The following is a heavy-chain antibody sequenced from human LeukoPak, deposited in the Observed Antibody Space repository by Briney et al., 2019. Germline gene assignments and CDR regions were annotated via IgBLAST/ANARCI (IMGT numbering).Heavy chain of an antibody. J-gene: IGHJ3*02. CDR1: GGSISSGGYY. CDR2: IYYSGST. Sequence: SETLSLTCTVSGGSISSGGYYWSWIRQHPGKGLEWIGYIYYSGSTYYNPPLKSRVTISVDTSKNQFSLKLSSVTAADTAVYYCARERVSVVISDAFDIWGQGTMVTVSS. CDR3: ARERVSVVISDAFDI. D-gene: IGHD3-22*01. V-gene: IGHV4-31*03.